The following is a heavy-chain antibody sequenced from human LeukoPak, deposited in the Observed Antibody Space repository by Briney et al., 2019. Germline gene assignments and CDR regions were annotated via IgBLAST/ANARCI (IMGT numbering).Heavy chain of an antibody. CDR2: IYSGGST. V-gene: IGHV3-66*01. CDR1: GFTVSTNY. D-gene: IGHD6-19*01. J-gene: IGHJ5*02. Sequence: GGSLRLSCAASGFTVSTNYMSWVRQAPGKGLEWLSVIYSGGSTYYADSVKGRFTISRDNSKNTVYLQMNSLRAEDTAVYYCAKSRYSSGWYSYNWFDPWGQGTLVTVSS. CDR3: AKSRYSSGWYSYNWFDP.